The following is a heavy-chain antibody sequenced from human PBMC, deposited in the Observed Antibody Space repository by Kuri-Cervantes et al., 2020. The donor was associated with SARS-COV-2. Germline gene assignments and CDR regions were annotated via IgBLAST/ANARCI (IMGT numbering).Heavy chain of an antibody. CDR1: GGSIGRRNYY. Sequence: GSLRLSCTVSGGSIGRRNYYWGRIRQPPGKGLEWIGNIYYSGNTYYNPSLRSRVTISEDTSKNQFSLKLSSVTAADTAVYYCATGYSSRGGFDPWGQGTLVTVSS. D-gene: IGHD6-13*01. CDR2: IYYSGNT. CDR3: ATGYSSRGGFDP. J-gene: IGHJ5*02. V-gene: IGHV4-39*01.